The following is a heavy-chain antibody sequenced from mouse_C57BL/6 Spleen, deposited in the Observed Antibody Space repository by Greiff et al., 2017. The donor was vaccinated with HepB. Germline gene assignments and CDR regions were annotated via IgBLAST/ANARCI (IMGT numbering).Heavy chain of an antibody. J-gene: IGHJ4*01. CDR1: GFSLTSYG. CDR2: IWSDGST. D-gene: IGHD1-1*01. V-gene: IGHV2-6*03. CDR3: ARDSLYYYGSSRSYAMDY. Sequence: VQLQESGPGLVAPSQSLSITCTVSGFSLTSYGVHWVRQPPGKGLEWLVVIWSDGSTTYNSALKSRLSISKDNSKSQVFLKMNSLQTDDTAMYYCARDSLYYYGSSRSYAMDYWGQGTSVTVSS.